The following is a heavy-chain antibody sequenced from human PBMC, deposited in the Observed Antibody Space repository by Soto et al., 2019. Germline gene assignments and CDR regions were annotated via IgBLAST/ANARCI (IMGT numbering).Heavy chain of an antibody. CDR1: GYGLSDLS. CDR2: LDAEDGET. CDR3: ATLPRTIERTPAAIWSFDS. D-gene: IGHD2-2*01. Sequence: ASVKVSCKVSGYGLSDLSIHWVRQAPGKGLEWMGGLDAEDGETIYAQKLQGRGTMTEDTSTDTAYMELSSLTSEDTAMYYCATLPRTIERTPAAIWSFDSWGRGTLVTVS. J-gene: IGHJ4*02. V-gene: IGHV1-24*01.